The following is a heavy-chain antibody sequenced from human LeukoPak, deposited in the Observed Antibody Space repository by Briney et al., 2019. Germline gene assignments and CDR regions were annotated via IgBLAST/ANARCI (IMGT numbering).Heavy chain of an antibody. D-gene: IGHD7-27*01. CDR3: ARDLGYYYYYYMDV. CDR1: GYTFTSYG. J-gene: IGHJ6*03. Sequence: WASVKVSCKASGYTFTSYGISWVRQAPGQGLEWMGWISAYNGNTNYAQKLQGRVTMTTDSSTSTAYMELRSLRSDDTAVYCCARDLGYYYYYYMDVWGKGTTVTVSS. CDR2: ISAYNGNT. V-gene: IGHV1-18*01.